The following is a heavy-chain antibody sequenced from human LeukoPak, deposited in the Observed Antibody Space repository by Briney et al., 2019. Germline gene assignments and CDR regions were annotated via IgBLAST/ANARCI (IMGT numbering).Heavy chain of an antibody. J-gene: IGHJ4*02. D-gene: IGHD6-6*01. CDR2: IIPIFGTA. CDR1: GGTFSSYA. Sequence: SVKVSCKASGGTFSSYAISWVRQAPGQGLEWMGGIIPIFGTANYAQKFQGRVTVTADESTNTAYMELSSLRSEDTAVYYCAREGRIAARPFDYWGQGTLVTVSS. V-gene: IGHV1-69*13. CDR3: AREGRIAARPFDY.